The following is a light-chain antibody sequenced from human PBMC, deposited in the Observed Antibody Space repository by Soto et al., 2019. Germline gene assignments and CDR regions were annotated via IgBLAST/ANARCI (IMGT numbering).Light chain of an antibody. J-gene: IGLJ1*01. CDR2: DVS. Sequence: QSVLTQPASVSGSPGQSITISCTGTSSDVGGYNYVSWYQQHPGKAPKLMIYDVSNRPSGVSNRFSGSKSGNTASLTISGLRAEDEADYYCSSYTSSTVFGTGTKVTVL. CDR1: SSDVGGYNY. V-gene: IGLV2-14*01. CDR3: SSYTSSTV.